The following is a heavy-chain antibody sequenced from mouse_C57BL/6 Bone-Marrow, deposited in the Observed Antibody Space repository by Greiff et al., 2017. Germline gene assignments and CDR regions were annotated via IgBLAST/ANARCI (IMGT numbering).Heavy chain of an antibody. V-gene: IGHV1-81*01. D-gene: IGHD1-1*01. CDR2: IYPRSGNT. Sequence: QVQLQQSGAELARPGASVKLSCKASGYTFTSYGISWVKQRTGQGLEWIGEIYPRSGNTYYNEKFKGKATLTADKSSSTAYMELRSLTSEDSAVYFCARGLYYGSNYWYVDVWGTGTTVTVSS. CDR3: ARGLYYGSNYWYVDV. CDR1: GYTFTSYG. J-gene: IGHJ1*03.